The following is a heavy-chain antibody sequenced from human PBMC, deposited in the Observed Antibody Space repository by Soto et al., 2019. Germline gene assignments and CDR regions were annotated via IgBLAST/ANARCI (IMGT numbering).Heavy chain of an antibody. J-gene: IGHJ3*02. D-gene: IGHD3-16*01. CDR2: TYYRSKWYN. CDR3: ARGYGDAFDI. V-gene: IGHV6-1*01. CDR1: GDSVSSSNAA. Sequence: QVQLQQSGPGLVKPSQTLSLTCAISGDSVSSSNAAWNWIRQSPSRGLEWLGRTYYRSKWYNDYAVSVKSRMPISPDTSKNQFSLQLNSVTPEYTAVFYCARGYGDAFDIWGQGTMVTVSS.